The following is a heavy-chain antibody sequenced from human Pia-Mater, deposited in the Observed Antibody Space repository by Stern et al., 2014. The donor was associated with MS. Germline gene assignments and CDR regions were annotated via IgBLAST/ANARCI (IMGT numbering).Heavy chain of an antibody. CDR1: GFTFSSYG. CDR2: IWYDGSNK. CDR3: ARGDSSPPLEY. J-gene: IGHJ4*02. D-gene: IGHD6-13*01. Sequence: VQLVESGGGVVQPGRSLRLSCAASGFTFSSYGMHWVRQAPGKGLEWVAVIWYDGSNKYYADSVKGRFTISRANSENTLYLQLNSLRAEDTAVYYCARGDSSPPLEYWGQGTLVTVSS. V-gene: IGHV3-33*01.